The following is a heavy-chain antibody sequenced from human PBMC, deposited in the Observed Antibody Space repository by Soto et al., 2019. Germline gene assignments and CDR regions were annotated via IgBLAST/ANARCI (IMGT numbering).Heavy chain of an antibody. CDR1: GYTFTIYW. CDR3: ARADGFRSDSRSRPFDY. D-gene: IGHD3-10*01. Sequence: GESLKISCKGSGYTFTIYWIGWVRQMPGKGLEWMGIIYPGDSDTKYSPSFQGQVTISVDKSITTAYLQWSSLKASDTAMYYCARADGFRSDSRSRPFDYWGQGTLVTVSS. J-gene: IGHJ4*02. V-gene: IGHV5-51*01. CDR2: IYPGDSDT.